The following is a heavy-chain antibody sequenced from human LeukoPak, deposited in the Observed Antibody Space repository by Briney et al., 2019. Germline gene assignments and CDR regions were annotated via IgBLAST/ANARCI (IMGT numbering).Heavy chain of an antibody. J-gene: IGHJ4*02. CDR2: INPKSGGT. V-gene: IGHV1-2*02. Sequence: ASVKVSCKASGYTFTGNYMHWVRQAPGQGLEWMGWINPKSGGTNYAQKFQGRVTMTRDTSIGTVYMELSSLRSEDMAMYYCARGYYDSGTYYNYWGQGTLVTVSS. CDR3: ARGYYDSGTYYNY. CDR1: GYTFTGNY. D-gene: IGHD3-10*01.